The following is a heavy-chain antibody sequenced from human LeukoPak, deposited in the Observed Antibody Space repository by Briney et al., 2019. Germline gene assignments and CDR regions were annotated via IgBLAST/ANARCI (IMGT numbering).Heavy chain of an antibody. V-gene: IGHV4-31*03. CDR2: IYYSGST. J-gene: IGHJ4*02. CDR3: ATFSSRPTDY. D-gene: IGHD6-19*01. CDR1: GGSISSGGYY. Sequence: SLETLSLTCTVSGGSISSGGYYWSWIRQHPGKGPEWIGYIYYSGSTYYNPSLKSRVTISVDTSKNQLSLKLSSVTAADTAVYYCATFSSRPTDYWGQGTLVTVSS.